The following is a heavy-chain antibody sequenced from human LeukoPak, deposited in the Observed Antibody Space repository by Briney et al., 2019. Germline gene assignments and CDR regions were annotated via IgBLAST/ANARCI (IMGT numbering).Heavy chain of an antibody. CDR2: IYTSGST. CDR1: GGSISSSSYY. CDR3: VRSGSYYFDY. Sequence: PSETLSLTCTVSGGSISSSSYYWGWIRQPAGKGLEWIGRIYTSGSTNYNPSLKSRVTMSVDTSKNQFSLKLSSVTAADTAVYYCVRSGSYYFDYWGQGTLVTVSS. J-gene: IGHJ4*02. D-gene: IGHD1-26*01. V-gene: IGHV4-61*02.